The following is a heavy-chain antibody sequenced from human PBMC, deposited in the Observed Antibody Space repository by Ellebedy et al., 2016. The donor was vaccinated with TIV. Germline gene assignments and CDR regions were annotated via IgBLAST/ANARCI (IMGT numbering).Heavy chain of an antibody. CDR3: ARDYYDSSGYFVYFGYYGMDV. Sequence: ASVKVSXKASGYTFTSYYMHWVRQAPGQGLEWMGIINPSGGSTSYAQKFQGRVTMTRDTSTSTVYMELSSLRSEDTAVYYCARDYYDSSGYFVYFGYYGMDVWGQGTTVTVSS. D-gene: IGHD3-22*01. V-gene: IGHV1-46*01. CDR2: INPSGGST. J-gene: IGHJ6*02. CDR1: GYTFTSYY.